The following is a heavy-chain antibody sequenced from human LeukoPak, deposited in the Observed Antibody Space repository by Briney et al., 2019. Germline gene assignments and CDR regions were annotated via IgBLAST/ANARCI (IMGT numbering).Heavy chain of an antibody. CDR3: APRDKSLGVIKNENWFDP. CDR1: GFSLTPNGVG. D-gene: IGHD3-3*01. Sequence: SGPTLVKPTQTLTLTCSFSGFSLTPNGVGVAWLRQPPGKALEWLAVIYWNDHKRYTPSLENRLTITKDTSKNQVVLTMTNMDPADTATYFCAPRDKSLGVIKNENWFDPWGPGTPVTVSS. CDR2: IYWNDHK. J-gene: IGHJ5*02. V-gene: IGHV2-5*01.